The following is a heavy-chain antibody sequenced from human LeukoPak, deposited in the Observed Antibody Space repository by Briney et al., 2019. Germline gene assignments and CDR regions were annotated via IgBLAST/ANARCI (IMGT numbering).Heavy chain of an antibody. CDR2: IYYSGST. J-gene: IGHJ4*02. V-gene: IGHV4-59*01. CDR1: GGSISSYY. CDR3: ARGHDYFDY. Sequence: SETLSLTCTVSGGSISSYYWSWIRQPPGKGLEWIGYIYYSGSTNYNPSLKSRVTISVDTSKNQFSLKLSSVTAADTAVCYCARGHDYFDYWGQGTLVTVSS.